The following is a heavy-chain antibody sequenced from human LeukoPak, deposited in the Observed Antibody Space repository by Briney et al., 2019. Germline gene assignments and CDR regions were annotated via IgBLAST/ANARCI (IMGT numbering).Heavy chain of an antibody. J-gene: IGHJ4*02. Sequence: GRSLRLSCAASGFTFSRNAMHWVRQAPGKGLEWVAVISYDGSNKYYADSVKGRFTISRDNSKNTLYLQMNSLRAEDTAVYYCARDRTAAAGTFDYWGQGTLVTVSS. CDR2: ISYDGSNK. CDR1: GFTFSRNA. V-gene: IGHV3-30*04. CDR3: ARDRTAAAGTFDY. D-gene: IGHD6-13*01.